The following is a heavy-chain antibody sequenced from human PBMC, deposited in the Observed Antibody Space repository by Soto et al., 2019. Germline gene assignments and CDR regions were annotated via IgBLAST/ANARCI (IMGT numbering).Heavy chain of an antibody. CDR2: ISGYNGDT. J-gene: IGHJ6*02. V-gene: IGHV1-18*01. CDR3: AKTGQLPYYYYGMDV. CDR1: GYTFTRYG. Sequence: QGQLVQSGAEVKKPGASVKVSCKASGYTFTRYGISWVRQAPGQGLEWMGWISGYNGDTNYAQKLQGRVTMTIDTATSTAYMELRSLTSDDTAVYYCAKTGQLPYYYYGMDVWVQGTTVTVSS. D-gene: IGHD7-27*01.